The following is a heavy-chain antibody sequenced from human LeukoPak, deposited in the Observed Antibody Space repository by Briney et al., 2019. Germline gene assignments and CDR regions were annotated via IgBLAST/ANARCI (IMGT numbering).Heavy chain of an antibody. CDR1: GFTFSRYA. V-gene: IGHV3-64*01. D-gene: IGHD3-9*01. CDR3: ARGSGDDILTGYHC. CDR2: ISTNGDST. Sequence: GGSLRLSCAASGFTFSRYAMHWVRQAPGKGLEYVSAISTNGDSTYYANSVKGRFTISRDNSKNTLYLQMGSLRADDMAVYYCARGSGDDILTGYHCWGQGTLVTVSS. J-gene: IGHJ4*02.